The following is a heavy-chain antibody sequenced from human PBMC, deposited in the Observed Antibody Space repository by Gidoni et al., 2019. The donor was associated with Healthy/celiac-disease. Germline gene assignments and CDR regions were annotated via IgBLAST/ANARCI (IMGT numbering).Heavy chain of an antibody. Sequence: QVQLVESGGGVVQPGRSLRLSCAASGFTFSSYGMPWVRQAPGKGLEWVAVIWYDGSNKYYADSVKGRFTISRDNSKNTLYLQMNSLRAEDTAVYYCARERSGWFDPWGQGTLVTVSS. D-gene: IGHD3-10*01. J-gene: IGHJ5*02. CDR2: IWYDGSNK. CDR3: ARERSGWFDP. CDR1: GFTFSSYG. V-gene: IGHV3-33*01.